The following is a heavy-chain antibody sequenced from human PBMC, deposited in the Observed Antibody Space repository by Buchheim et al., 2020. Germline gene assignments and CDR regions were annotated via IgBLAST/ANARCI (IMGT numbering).Heavy chain of an antibody. D-gene: IGHD6-19*01. Sequence: QVQLQESGPGLVKPSQTLSLTCTVSGGSFSSNFYSWSWIRQPPGKGLEWIGYIDYSGSTYYNPSLKSRVSISVDTSKKQFSLKLSSVSAADTAVYYCAREGSAEVPVDSYNGLDVWGQGTT. CDR1: GGSFSSNFYS. CDR2: IDYSGST. CDR3: AREGSAEVPVDSYNGLDV. J-gene: IGHJ6*02. V-gene: IGHV4-30-4*01.